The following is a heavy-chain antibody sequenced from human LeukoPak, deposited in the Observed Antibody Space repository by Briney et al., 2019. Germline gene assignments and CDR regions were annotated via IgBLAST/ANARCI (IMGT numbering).Heavy chain of an antibody. V-gene: IGHV3-48*03. CDR3: ARGFGRFGHRFGY. D-gene: IGHD3-10*01. CDR1: GFTFSSFE. CDR2: MSSRDNTR. J-gene: IGHJ4*02. Sequence: GGSLRLSCSASGFTFSSFEMDWVRQAPGKGLEWISYMSSRDNTRYYAESVRGRFTMSKDNAKNTLSLQMNSLRAEDTAFYYCARGFGRFGHRFGYLGQGTLVTVSS.